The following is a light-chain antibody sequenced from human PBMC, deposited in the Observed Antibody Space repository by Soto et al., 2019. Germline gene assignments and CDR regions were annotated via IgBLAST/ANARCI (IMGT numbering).Light chain of an antibody. Sequence: QSALTQPASVSGSPGQSITISCTGTSSDVGTYNLVSWYQQHPGKAPKLIIYEVSKRPSGVSNRFSGSKSGNTASLTISGLQAEDEADYHCCSYAGSRLFGGGTQLTVL. CDR2: EVS. CDR3: CSYAGSRL. CDR1: SSDVGTYNL. J-gene: IGLJ2*01. V-gene: IGLV2-23*02.